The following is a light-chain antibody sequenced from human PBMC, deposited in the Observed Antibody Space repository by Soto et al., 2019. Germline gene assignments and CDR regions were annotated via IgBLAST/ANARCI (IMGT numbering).Light chain of an antibody. Sequence: DIQMTQSPSTPSASVGDRVTITCRASQSISSWLAWYQQKPGKAPKLLIYDASSLESGVPSRFSGSGSGTEFTLTISSLQPDDFATYYCQQYNSYCTFGQGTRLEIK. CDR2: DAS. CDR3: QQYNSYCT. V-gene: IGKV1-5*01. CDR1: QSISSW. J-gene: IGKJ5*01.